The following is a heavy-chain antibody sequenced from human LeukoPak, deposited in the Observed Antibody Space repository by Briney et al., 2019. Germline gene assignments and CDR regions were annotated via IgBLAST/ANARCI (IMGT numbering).Heavy chain of an antibody. CDR3: AGGGCTSASCYLFDY. V-gene: IGHV3-21*01. D-gene: IGHD2-8*02. CDR2: ISSSSNYI. Sequence: PGGSLRLSCAASGFTFSSYSINWVRQAPGKGLEWVSVISSSSNYIFYADSVKGRFTISRDNAKNSLYLQMNSLRAEDTAVYYCAGGGCTSASCYLFDYWGQGTLVTVSS. J-gene: IGHJ4*02. CDR1: GFTFSSYS.